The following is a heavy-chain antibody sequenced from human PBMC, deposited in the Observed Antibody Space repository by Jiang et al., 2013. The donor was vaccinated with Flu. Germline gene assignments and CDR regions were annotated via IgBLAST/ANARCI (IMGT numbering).Heavy chain of an antibody. CDR2: IKSKTDGGTT. CDR3: TIRGGTYYDFWSGPDY. CDR1: GFTFSNAW. D-gene: IGHD3-3*01. V-gene: IGHV3-15*01. J-gene: IGHJ4*02. Sequence: VQLLESGGGLVKPGGSLRLSCAASGFTFSNAWMSWVRQAPGKGLEWVGRIKSKTDGGTTDYAAPVKGRFTISRDDSKNTLYLQMNSLKTEDTAVYYCTIRGGTYYDFWSGPDYWGQGTPGHRLL.